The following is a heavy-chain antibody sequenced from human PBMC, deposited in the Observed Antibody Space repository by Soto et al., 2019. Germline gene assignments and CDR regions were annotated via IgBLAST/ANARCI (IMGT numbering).Heavy chain of an antibody. CDR2: IRSKAYGGTT. V-gene: IGHV3-49*03. J-gene: IGHJ4*02. CDR1: GFTFGDYA. CDR3: TRAAQCGGSCYLFAAPTYYFDY. D-gene: IGHD2-15*01. Sequence: PGGSLRLSCTASGFTFGDYAMSWFRQAPGKGLEWVGFIRSKAYGGTTEYAASVKGRFTISRDDSKSIAYLQMNSLKTEDTAVYYCTRAAQCGGSCYLFAAPTYYFDYWGQGTLVTVSS.